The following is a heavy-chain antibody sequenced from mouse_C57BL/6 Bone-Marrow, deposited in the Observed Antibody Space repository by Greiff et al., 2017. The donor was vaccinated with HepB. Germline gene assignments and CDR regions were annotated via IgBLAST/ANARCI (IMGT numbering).Heavy chain of an antibody. V-gene: IGHV1-19*01. Sequence: EVHLVESGPVLVKPGASVKMSCKASGYTFTDYYMNWVKQSHGKSLEWIGVINPYNGGTSYNQKFKGKATLTVDKSSSTAYMELNSLTSEDSAVYYCARWRLHYYGSSYGYFDVWGTGTTVTVSS. CDR2: INPYNGGT. J-gene: IGHJ1*03. D-gene: IGHD1-1*01. CDR3: ARWRLHYYGSSYGYFDV. CDR1: GYTFTDYY.